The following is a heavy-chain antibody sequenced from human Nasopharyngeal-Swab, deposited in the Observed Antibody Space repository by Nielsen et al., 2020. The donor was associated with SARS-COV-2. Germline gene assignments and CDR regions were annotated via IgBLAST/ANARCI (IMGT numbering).Heavy chain of an antibody. CDR3: ARQGIAAAGTTDYYYGMDV. D-gene: IGHD6-13*01. Sequence: KVSCKGSGYSFTSYWIGWVRQMPGKGLEWMGIIYPGDSDTRYSPSFQGQVTISADKSISNAYLQWSSLKASDTAMYYCARQGIAAAGTTDYYYGMDVWGQGTTVTVSS. J-gene: IGHJ6*02. V-gene: IGHV5-51*01. CDR1: GYSFTSYW. CDR2: IYPGDSDT.